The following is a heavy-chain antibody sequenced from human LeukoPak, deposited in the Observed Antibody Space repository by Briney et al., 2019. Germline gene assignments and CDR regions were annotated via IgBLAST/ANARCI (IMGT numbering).Heavy chain of an antibody. V-gene: IGHV4-59*01. Sequence: SETLSLTCTVSGGSTSSYYWSWIRQPPGKGLEWIGYIYYSGSTNYNPSLKSRVTISVDTSKNQFSLKLSSVTAADTAVYYCARDKRTQDAFDIWGQGTMVTVSS. CDR3: ARDKRTQDAFDI. CDR2: IYYSGST. J-gene: IGHJ3*02. CDR1: GGSTSSYY.